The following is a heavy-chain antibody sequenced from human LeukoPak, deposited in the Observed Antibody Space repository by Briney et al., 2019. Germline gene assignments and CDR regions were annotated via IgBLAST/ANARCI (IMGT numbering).Heavy chain of an antibody. CDR1: GFTFSRFW. D-gene: IGHD3-16*01. CDR3: ARDVEGGTFDI. CDR2: IDQSGGRN. J-gene: IGHJ3*02. V-gene: IGHV3-7*05. Sequence: GGSLRLSCAASGFTFSRFWMNWVRQAPGGRLEWVANIDQSGGRNNYVDSVKGRFTISRDNAKNSLFLEMSSLRADDTAVYFCARDVEGGTFDIWGQGTTVTVSS.